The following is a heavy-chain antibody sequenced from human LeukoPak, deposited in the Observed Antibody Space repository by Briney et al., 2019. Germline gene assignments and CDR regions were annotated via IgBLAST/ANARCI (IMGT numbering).Heavy chain of an antibody. V-gene: IGHV3-21*01. CDR3: ARFIAAPYYFDY. CDR1: GFTFSAYY. D-gene: IGHD6-13*01. Sequence: PGGSLRLSCAASGFTFSAYYMNWVRQAPGMGLEWVSSISSSSTYINYADSVKGRFTISRDNAKNSLYLQMNSLRAEDTAVYYCARFIAAPYYFDYWGRGTLVTVSS. CDR2: ISSSSTYI. J-gene: IGHJ4*02.